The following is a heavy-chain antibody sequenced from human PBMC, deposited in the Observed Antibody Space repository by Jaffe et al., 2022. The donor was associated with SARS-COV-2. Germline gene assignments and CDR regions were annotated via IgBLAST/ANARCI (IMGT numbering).Heavy chain of an antibody. V-gene: IGHV3-48*03. CDR3: ARVPAGDCASKCWFDP. D-gene: IGHD2-21*02. CDR2: ISSSGSII. CDR1: GVTFSSYE. J-gene: IGHJ5*02. Sequence: EVQLVESGGGLVQPGGSLRLSCAASGVTFSSYEMNWVRQAPGKGLEWVSHISSSGSIIYYADSVKGRFSISRDNAKNSLYLQMNNLRAEDTAVYYCARVPAGDCASKCWFDPWGQGTLVTVSS.